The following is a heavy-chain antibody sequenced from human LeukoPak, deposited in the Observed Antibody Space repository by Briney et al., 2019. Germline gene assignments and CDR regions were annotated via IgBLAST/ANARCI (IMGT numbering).Heavy chain of an antibody. CDR3: ARGKGLDY. CDR2: IKQDGSEK. V-gene: IGHV3-7*01. CDR1: GFTFSGFW. Sequence: GGSLRLSCAASGFTFSGFWMSWVRQTPGRGLEWVANIKQDGSEKYYVDSVKGRFTISRDNAKNSLYLQMNGLRAEDTAVYYCARGKGLDYRGQGTLVTVSS. J-gene: IGHJ4*02.